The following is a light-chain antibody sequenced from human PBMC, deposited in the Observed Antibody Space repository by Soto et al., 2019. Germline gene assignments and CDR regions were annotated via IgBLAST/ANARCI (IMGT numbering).Light chain of an antibody. Sequence: SYELTQPLSVSVALGQTARITCGGNNIGSKNVHWYQQKPGQAPVLVIYNDNNRPSGIPERFSGSNSGSTATLTISRAQAGDEADYYSQVWDTSTALIGGGTKLTVL. CDR2: NDN. CDR3: QVWDTSTAL. J-gene: IGLJ2*01. V-gene: IGLV3-9*01. CDR1: NIGSKN.